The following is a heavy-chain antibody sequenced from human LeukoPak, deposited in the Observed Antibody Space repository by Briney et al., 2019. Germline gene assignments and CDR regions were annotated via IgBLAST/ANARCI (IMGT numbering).Heavy chain of an antibody. Sequence: ASVKVSCKASGYTFTSYDINWVRQATGQGLEWMGWMNPNSGNTGYAQKFQGRVTMTRNTSISTAYMELSSLRSEDTAVCYCARARAVVATTDYWGQGTLVTVSS. CDR3: ARARAVVATTDY. D-gene: IGHD6-19*01. V-gene: IGHV1-8*01. CDR2: MNPNSGNT. J-gene: IGHJ4*02. CDR1: GYTFTSYD.